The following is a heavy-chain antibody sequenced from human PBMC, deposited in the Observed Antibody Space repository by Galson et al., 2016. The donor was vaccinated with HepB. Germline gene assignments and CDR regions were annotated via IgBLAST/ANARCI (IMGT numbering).Heavy chain of an antibody. CDR1: GFTFNAYA. CDR3: VRPYDSIGFYCGF. CDR2: ISTDGKDE. V-gene: IGHV3-30*03. Sequence: SLRLSCAGSGFTFNAYAMHWVRQGPGKGLEWVALISTDGKDEHYVDSVKGRFTISRDNSKNTLNLQMNSLRADDTAIYYCVRPYDSIGFYCGFWGQGTLVTVSS. J-gene: IGHJ4*02. D-gene: IGHD3-22*01.